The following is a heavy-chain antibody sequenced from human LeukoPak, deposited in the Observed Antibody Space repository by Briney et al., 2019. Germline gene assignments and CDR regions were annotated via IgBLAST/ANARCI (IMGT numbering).Heavy chain of an antibody. Sequence: SETLSLTCTVSGGSISSSSYYWGWIRQPPGKGLEWIGSIYYSGSTYYNPSLKSRVTISVDTSKNQFSLKLSSVTAADTAVYYCARHFLIGKWFDPWGQGTLVTVSS. CDR1: GGSISSSSYY. CDR2: IYYSGST. D-gene: IGHD1-14*01. V-gene: IGHV4-39*01. CDR3: ARHFLIGKWFDP. J-gene: IGHJ5*02.